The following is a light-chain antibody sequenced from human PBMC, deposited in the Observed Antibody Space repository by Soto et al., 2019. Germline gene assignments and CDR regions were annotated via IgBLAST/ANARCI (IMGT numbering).Light chain of an antibody. CDR2: GAF. J-gene: IGKJ4*01. V-gene: IGKV3-20*01. CDR1: QSVTSNY. Sequence: EVVLTQSPGTLPLSPGERATLSRRASQSVTSNYLAWYQQKPGRAPRLLIFGAFNRATGIPDRFSGSSSGTDFTLTINGLEPEDFAVYYCQQYDTATLTFGGGTKVDIK. CDR3: QQYDTATLT.